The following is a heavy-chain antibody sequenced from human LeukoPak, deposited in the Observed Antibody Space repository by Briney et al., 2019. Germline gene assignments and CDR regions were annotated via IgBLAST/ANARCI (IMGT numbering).Heavy chain of an antibody. V-gene: IGHV3-33*01. CDR2: IWYDGSNK. CDR1: GFTFSSYG. J-gene: IGHJ4*02. D-gene: IGHD3-22*01. CDR3: ARDNYYDSSGYYDY. Sequence: GRSLRLSCAASGFTFSSYGMHWVRQAPGKGLEWVAVIWYDGSNKYYADSVEGRFTISRDNSKNTLYLQMNSLRAEDTAVYYCARDNYYDSSGYYDYWGQGTLVTVSS.